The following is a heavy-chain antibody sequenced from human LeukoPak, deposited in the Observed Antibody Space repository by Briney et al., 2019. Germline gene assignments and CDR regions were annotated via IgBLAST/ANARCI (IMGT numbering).Heavy chain of an antibody. J-gene: IGHJ4*02. V-gene: IGHV3-23*01. CDR2: ITGDGSST. CDR1: GFTFSNYA. D-gene: IGHD2-21*02. Sequence: GASLRLSCAASGFTFSNYAMGWVRQAPGKGLEWVSAITGDGSSTYNADSVKGRFTASRDNSKNTLYLQMNSLRAEDTATYYCAKARIVVVTTLDYWGQGTLVIVSS. CDR3: AKARIVVVTTLDY.